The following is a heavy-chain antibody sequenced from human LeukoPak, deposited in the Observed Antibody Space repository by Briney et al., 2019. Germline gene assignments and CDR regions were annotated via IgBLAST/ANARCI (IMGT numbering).Heavy chain of an antibody. J-gene: IGHJ4*02. V-gene: IGHV3-30*04. D-gene: IGHD2-2*01. CDR3: ADDCSSASCPGD. CDR2: ISYHGRDT. CDR1: GFTFSAYA. Sequence: GGSLRLSCAASGFTFSAYAMHWVRQAPGKGLEWVAVISYHGRDTFYAASVQGRFTISRDDSKSTVYLQMTNLRPEDTAMYYCADDCSSASCPGDWGQGTLVTVSS.